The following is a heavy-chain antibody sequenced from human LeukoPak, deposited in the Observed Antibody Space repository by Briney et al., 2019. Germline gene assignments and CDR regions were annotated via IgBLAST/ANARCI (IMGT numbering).Heavy chain of an antibody. CDR1: GFTFSSYS. Sequence: PGGSLRLSCAASGFTFSSYSMNWVRQAPGKGLEWVSSISSSSSYIYYADSVKGRSTISRDNAKNSLYLQMNSLRAEDTAVYYCARDAAAADAFDIWGQGTMVTVSS. J-gene: IGHJ3*02. D-gene: IGHD6-13*01. CDR3: ARDAAAADAFDI. V-gene: IGHV3-21*01. CDR2: ISSSSSYI.